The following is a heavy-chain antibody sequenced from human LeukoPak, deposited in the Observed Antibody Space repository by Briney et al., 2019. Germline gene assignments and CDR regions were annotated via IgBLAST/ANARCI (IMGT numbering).Heavy chain of an antibody. D-gene: IGHD3-10*01. Sequence: GGSLRLSCAASGFTLSSFWMSWVRQAPGKGLEWVSVIYSGGSTYYADSVKGRFTISRHNSKNTLYLQMNSLRAEDTAVYYCARGGFGEDYYYGVDVWGQGTTVTVSS. CDR1: GFTLSSFW. CDR2: IYSGGST. V-gene: IGHV3-53*04. J-gene: IGHJ6*02. CDR3: ARGGFGEDYYYGVDV.